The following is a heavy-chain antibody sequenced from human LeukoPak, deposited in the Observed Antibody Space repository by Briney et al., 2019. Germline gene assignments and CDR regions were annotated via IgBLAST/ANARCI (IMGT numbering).Heavy chain of an antibody. Sequence: GGSLRLSCAASGFTFSNYAMSWVRQAPGKGLEWVSAITGSGSGIYYADSMKSRFTISRDNSKNTLYLQMNSLRAEDTAVYYCAKDGSYCSGGSCYLEYFQHWGQGTLVTVSS. CDR1: GFTFSNYA. CDR3: AKDGSYCSGGSCYLEYFQH. J-gene: IGHJ1*01. V-gene: IGHV3-23*01. D-gene: IGHD2-15*01. CDR2: ITGSGSGI.